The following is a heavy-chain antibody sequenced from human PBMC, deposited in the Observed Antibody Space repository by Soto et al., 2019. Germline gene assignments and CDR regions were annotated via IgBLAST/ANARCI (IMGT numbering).Heavy chain of an antibody. V-gene: IGHV4-4*02. CDR3: ATAPRSIYDFWSGYNKPPYYYYGMDV. J-gene: IGHJ6*02. CDR1: GGSISSSNW. CDR2: IYHSGST. D-gene: IGHD3-3*01. Sequence: SETLSLTCAVSGGSISSSNWWSWVRQPPGKGLERIGEIYHSGSTNYNPSLKSRVTISVDKSKNKFSLKLSSVSAADTAVYYCATAPRSIYDFWSGYNKPPYYYYGMDVWGQGTTVTVSS.